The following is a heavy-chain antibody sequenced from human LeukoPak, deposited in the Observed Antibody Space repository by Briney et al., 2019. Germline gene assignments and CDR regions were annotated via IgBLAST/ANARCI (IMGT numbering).Heavy chain of an antibody. CDR3: AKPLGVYGMGV. CDR1: GYTFTGSY. Sequence: ASVKVSCKASGYTFTGSYLHWVRQDPGQGLEWMGWINPNSGDTNYAQEFQGRVTMTRDTSIDTAYMELSSLRSDDTAMYYCAKPLGVYGMGVWGQGTTVTVSS. V-gene: IGHV1-2*02. D-gene: IGHD3-16*01. CDR2: INPNSGDT. J-gene: IGHJ6*02.